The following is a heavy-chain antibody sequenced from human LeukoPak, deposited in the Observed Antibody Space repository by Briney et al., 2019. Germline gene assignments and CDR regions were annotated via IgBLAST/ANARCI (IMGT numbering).Heavy chain of an antibody. CDR1: GGSISRDY. J-gene: IGHJ6*03. CDR3: ARESRREGYNPAYYYYYYMDV. V-gene: IGHV4-59*01. D-gene: IGHD5-24*01. CDR2: ISHNGST. Sequence: PSETLSLTCTVSGGSISRDYWSWLRQPPGKGLEWIGYISHNGSTNYNPSLKSRVTISVDTSKNQFSLRLSSVTSADTAVYYCARESRREGYNPAYYYYYYMDVWGKGTTVTVSS.